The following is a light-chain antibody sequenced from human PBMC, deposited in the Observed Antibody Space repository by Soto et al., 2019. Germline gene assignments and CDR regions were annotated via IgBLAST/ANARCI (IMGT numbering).Light chain of an antibody. CDR1: NSNIGNNY. Sequence: QSVLTQPPSVSAAPGKKVTISCSGSNSNIGNNYVSWYQHLPGTAPKLLIYDNNKRPSGIPDRFSGTKSGTSATLGIAALQTGDEAHYYCATWDSSLIAGVFGGGTKLTVL. CDR2: DNN. J-gene: IGLJ2*01. CDR3: ATWDSSLIAGV. V-gene: IGLV1-51*01.